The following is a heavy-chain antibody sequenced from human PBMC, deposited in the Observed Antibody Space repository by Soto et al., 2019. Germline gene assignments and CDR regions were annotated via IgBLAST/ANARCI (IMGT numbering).Heavy chain of an antibody. CDR1: GFTFSSYA. Sequence: PGGSLRLSCAASGFTFSSYAMSWVRQAPGKGLEWVSAISGSGGSTYYADSVKGRFTISRDNSKNTLYLQMNSLRAEDTAVYYCASHLPNYYDSSGYTYYFDYWGQGTLVTVSS. V-gene: IGHV3-23*01. D-gene: IGHD3-22*01. J-gene: IGHJ4*02. CDR2: ISGSGGST. CDR3: ASHLPNYYDSSGYTYYFDY.